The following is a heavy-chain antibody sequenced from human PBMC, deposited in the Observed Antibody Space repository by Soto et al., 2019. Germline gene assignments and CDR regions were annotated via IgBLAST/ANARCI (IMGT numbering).Heavy chain of an antibody. Sequence: PGGSLRLSCAASGFTFSSYGMHWVRQAPGKGLGWVAVIWSDGSNKYYADSVKGRFTISRDNSKNTLYLQMTRLRAENTAAYYAAKDGNLRGYSYGYYYYYGMDVWGQGTTVTDSS. CDR1: GFTFSSYG. CDR2: IWSDGSNK. D-gene: IGHD5-18*01. CDR3: AKDGNLRGYSYGYYYYYGMDV. V-gene: IGHV3-33*06. J-gene: IGHJ6*02.